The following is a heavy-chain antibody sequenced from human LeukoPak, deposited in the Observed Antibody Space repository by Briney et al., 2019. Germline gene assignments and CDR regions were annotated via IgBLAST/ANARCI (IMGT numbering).Heavy chain of an antibody. CDR3: ARDLRGSNAY. J-gene: IGHJ4*02. V-gene: IGHV3-64*01. Sequence: GGSLRLSCAASGFTFSSYAMHWVRQAPGKGLEYVSGISSNEGSTNYANSVKGRFTISRDNSKNTLYLQMGSLRVEDMAVYYCARDLRGSNAYWGQGTLVTVSS. D-gene: IGHD1-26*01. CDR2: ISSNEGST. CDR1: GFTFSSYA.